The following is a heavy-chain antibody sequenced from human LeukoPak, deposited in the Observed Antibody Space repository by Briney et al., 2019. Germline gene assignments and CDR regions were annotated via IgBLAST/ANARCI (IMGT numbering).Heavy chain of an antibody. J-gene: IGHJ4*02. V-gene: IGHV3-48*01. Sequence: GGSLRLSCAASGFTFSDYSMNWVRQAPGKGLEDLSYINSDGKTTYYADSVKGRFTISRDNSKNTLYLQMNSLRAEDTAVYYCAKVEEDTAMVTLDYWGQGTLVTVSS. CDR3: AKVEEDTAMVTLDY. CDR2: INSDGKTT. CDR1: GFTFSDYS. D-gene: IGHD5-18*01.